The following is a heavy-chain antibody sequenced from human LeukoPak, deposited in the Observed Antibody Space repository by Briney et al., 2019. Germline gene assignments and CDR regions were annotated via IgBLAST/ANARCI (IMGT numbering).Heavy chain of an antibody. CDR3: ARDLRDYDSSGYHWAGDDAVY. V-gene: IGHV1-46*01. D-gene: IGHD3-22*01. CDR1: GYTFTSYY. J-gene: IGHJ4*02. CDR2: INPSGGST. Sequence: ASVKVSCKASGYTFTSYYMYWVRQAPGQGLEWMGIINPSGGSTSYAQKFQGRVTMTRDTSTSTVYMELSSLRSEDTAVYYCARDLRDYDSSGYHWAGDDAVYWGQGTLVTVSS.